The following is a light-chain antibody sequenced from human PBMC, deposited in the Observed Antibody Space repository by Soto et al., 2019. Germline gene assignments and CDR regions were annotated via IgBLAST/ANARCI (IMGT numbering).Light chain of an antibody. Sequence: DVVVTQSPLSLPVTLGQAASISCRSSQSLDHKDGNTHLSWFRQRPVQSPRRLLYKVSNREAGVPDRFSGSGQGTDFTLKISRVEAEDVGLYYCMQGSHWPPITFGQGTRLEL. CDR3: MQGSHWPPIT. J-gene: IGKJ5*01. V-gene: IGKV2-30*02. CDR1: QSLDHKDGNTH. CDR2: KVS.